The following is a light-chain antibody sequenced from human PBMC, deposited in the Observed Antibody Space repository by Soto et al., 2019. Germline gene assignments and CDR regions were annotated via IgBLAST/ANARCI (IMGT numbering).Light chain of an antibody. CDR3: LQHKSYPWT. CDR2: AVS. V-gene: IGKV1-17*01. Sequence: DIQMTQSPSSLSASVGYRVTITFRASRGIRNDLVWYQQKPGKAPERLIYAVSSLQSGVPSRFSGSGSGTEFTLTISSLQPEDFATYYCLQHKSYPWTFGQGTKVDIK. CDR1: RGIRND. J-gene: IGKJ1*01.